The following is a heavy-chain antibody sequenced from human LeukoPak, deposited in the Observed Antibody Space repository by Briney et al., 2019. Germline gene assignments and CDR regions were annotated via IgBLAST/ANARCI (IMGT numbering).Heavy chain of an antibody. J-gene: IGHJ6*02. CDR1: GFTFDDYT. V-gene: IGHV3-43*01. CDR2: ISWDGGST. CDR3: AKSQGNLLYYGMDV. Sequence: GRSLRLSCAASGFTFDDYTMHWVRQAPGKGLEWVSLISWDGGSTYYADSVKGRFTISRDNSKNSLYLQMNSLRTEDTALYYCAKSQGNLLYYGMDVWGQGTTVTVSS.